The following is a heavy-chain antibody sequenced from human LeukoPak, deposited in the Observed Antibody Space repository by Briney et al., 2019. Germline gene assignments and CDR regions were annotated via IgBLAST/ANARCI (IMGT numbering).Heavy chain of an antibody. J-gene: IGHJ4*02. CDR1: HFTFDDYA. Sequence: GGSLRISCAASHFTFDDYAMHWVRQAPGKGLEWVSLISRDGGRTYYADSVKGRFTISRDNSKNSLFLQMTRLSAEDTAFYYCAKGGGDTAMAMDYWGQGTLVTVSS. CDR3: AKGGGDTAMAMDY. D-gene: IGHD5-18*01. V-gene: IGHV3-43D*03. CDR2: ISRDGGRT.